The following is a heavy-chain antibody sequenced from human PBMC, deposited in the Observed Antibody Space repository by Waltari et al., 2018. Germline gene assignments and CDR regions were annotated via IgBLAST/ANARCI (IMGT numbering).Heavy chain of an antibody. CDR3: ASGYYYSLVDS. CDR1: GFTFSDFW. CDR2: VSGDGTTT. D-gene: IGHD3-22*01. J-gene: IGHJ4*02. Sequence: EVQLVESGGGLFQPGGSLRLSCAASGFTFSDFWMHWVRQVPGKGLVWVGRVSGDGTTTNYADSVKGRFTISRANAKNTVYLHINSLRAEDTAVYYCASGYYYSLVDSWGQGTLVTVSS. V-gene: IGHV3-74*01.